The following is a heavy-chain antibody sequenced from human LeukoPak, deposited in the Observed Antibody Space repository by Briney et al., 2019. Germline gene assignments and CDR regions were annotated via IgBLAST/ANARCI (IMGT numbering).Heavy chain of an antibody. CDR2: IYSGGST. D-gene: IGHD1-26*01. J-gene: IGHJ4*02. CDR1: GFTVSSNY. V-gene: IGHV3-53*01. Sequence: GGSLRLSCADSGFTVSSNYMSWVRQAPGKGLEWVSVIYSGGSTYYADSVKGRFTISRDNSKNTLYPQMNSLRAEDTAVYYCATGSYSVYWGQGTLVTVSS. CDR3: ATGSYSVY.